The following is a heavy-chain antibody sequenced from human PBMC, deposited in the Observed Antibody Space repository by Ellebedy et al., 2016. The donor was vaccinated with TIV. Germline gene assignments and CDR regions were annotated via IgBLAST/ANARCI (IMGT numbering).Heavy chain of an antibody. CDR1: GFTVSSNY. CDR2: ISDSGSRA. Sequence: GESLKISXAVSGFTVSSNYMSWVRQAPGRGLEWVSAISDSGSRAYYADSVKGRFTISRDNSRNTLYLQMDSLRAEDTGVYYCAKSRNGRATAGDNWGQGTLVTVSS. CDR3: AKSRNGRATAGDN. D-gene: IGHD2-21*02. J-gene: IGHJ4*02. V-gene: IGHV3-53*01.